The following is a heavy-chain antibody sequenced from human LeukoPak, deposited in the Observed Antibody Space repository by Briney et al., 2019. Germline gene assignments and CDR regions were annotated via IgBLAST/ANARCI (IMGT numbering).Heavy chain of an antibody. J-gene: IGHJ3*02. V-gene: IGHV1-18*01. CDR1: GYTFTSYG. D-gene: IGHD6-13*01. CDR3: ARDKLRSSSRTNDAFDI. CDR2: ISAYNGNT. Sequence: GASVKVSCKASGYTFTSYGISWVRQAPGQGLEWMGWISAYNGNTNYAQKLQGRVTMTTDTSTSTAYMELRSLRSDDTAVYYCARDKLRSSSRTNDAFDIWGQGTMVTVSS.